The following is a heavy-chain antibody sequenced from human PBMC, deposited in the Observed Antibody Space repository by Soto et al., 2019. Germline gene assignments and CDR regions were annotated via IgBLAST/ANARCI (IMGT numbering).Heavy chain of an antibody. CDR1: GFTFSSYS. V-gene: IGHV3-21*01. Sequence: EVQLVESGGGLVKPGVSLRLSCAASGFTFSSYSMNWVRQAPGKGLEWVSSISSSGSYIYYADSVKGRFTISRDNAKNSLYLQMNSLRAEDTAVYYCAAGSGSYFRYWGQGTLATVSS. CDR3: AAGSGSYFRY. D-gene: IGHD1-26*01. J-gene: IGHJ4*02. CDR2: ISSSGSYI.